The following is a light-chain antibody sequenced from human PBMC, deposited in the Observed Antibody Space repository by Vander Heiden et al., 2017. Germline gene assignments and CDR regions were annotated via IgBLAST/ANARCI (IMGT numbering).Light chain of an antibody. V-gene: IGKV1-8*01. CDR3: QQYYSYPPT. J-gene: IGKJ4*01. Sequence: AIRMTQSPSSLSASTGDRDTITCRASQGISSYLAWYQQKPGKAPKLLIYAASTLQSGVPSRFSGSGSGTDFTLTISCLQSEDFATYYCQQYYSYPPTFGGGTKVEIK. CDR1: QGISSY. CDR2: AAS.